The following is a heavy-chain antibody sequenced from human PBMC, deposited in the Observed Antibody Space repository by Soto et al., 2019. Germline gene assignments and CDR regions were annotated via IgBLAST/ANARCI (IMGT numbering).Heavy chain of an antibody. D-gene: IGHD3-10*01. CDR2: IYYSGST. CDR1: GGSISSGGYY. V-gene: IGHV4-31*03. J-gene: IGHJ4*02. CDR3: ARTGMGDFDY. Sequence: SETLSLTCTVSGGSISSGGYYWSWFRQHPGKGLEWIGYIYYSGSTYYNPSLKSRVTISVDTSKNQFSLKLSSVTAADTAVYYCARTGMGDFDYWGQGALVTVSS.